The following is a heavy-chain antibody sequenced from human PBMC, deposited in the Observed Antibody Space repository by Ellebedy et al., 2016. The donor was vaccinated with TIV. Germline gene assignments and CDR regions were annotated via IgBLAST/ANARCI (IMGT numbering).Heavy chain of an antibody. CDR3: ARDKEVGATRLDY. V-gene: IGHV3-7*04. J-gene: IGHJ4*02. D-gene: IGHD1-26*01. CDR1: GFTFSNYW. Sequence: GGSLRLXXAASGFTFSNYWMSWVRQTPEKGLEWVANIKQDGSEKYYVDSVKGRFTISRDNTKNSLYLQMNSLRAEDTAVYYCARDKEVGATRLDYWGQGTLVTVSS. CDR2: IKQDGSEK.